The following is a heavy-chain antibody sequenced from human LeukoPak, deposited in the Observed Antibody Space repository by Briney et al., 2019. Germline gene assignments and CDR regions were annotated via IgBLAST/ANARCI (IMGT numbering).Heavy chain of an antibody. Sequence: KPSETLSLTCAVYGGSFSGYYWSWIRQPPGKGLEWIGEINHSGSTNYNPSLKSRVTISVDTSKNQFSLKLSSVTAADTAVYYCARKYSSSWSDAFDIWGQGTMVTVSS. CDR2: INHSGST. CDR3: ARKYSSSWSDAFDI. V-gene: IGHV4-34*01. J-gene: IGHJ3*02. D-gene: IGHD6-13*01. CDR1: GGSFSGYY.